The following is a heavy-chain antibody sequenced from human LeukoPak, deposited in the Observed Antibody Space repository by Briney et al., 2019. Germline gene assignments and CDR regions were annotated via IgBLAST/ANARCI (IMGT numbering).Heavy chain of an antibody. D-gene: IGHD1-1*01. J-gene: IGHJ4*02. CDR3: AKTMGDWNLDY. V-gene: IGHV3-21*01. CDR2: ISSSSSYI. CDR1: GFTFSSYE. Sequence: GGSLRLSCAASGFTFSSYEMNWVRQAPGKGLEWVSSISSSSSYIYYADSVKGRFTISRDNAKNSLYLQMNSLRAEDTAVYYCAKTMGDWNLDYWGQGTLVTVSS.